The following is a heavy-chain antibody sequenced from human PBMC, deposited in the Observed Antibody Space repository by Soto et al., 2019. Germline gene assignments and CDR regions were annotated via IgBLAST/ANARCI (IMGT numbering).Heavy chain of an antibody. Sequence: QVQLVQSGAEGKKPGSSVKVSCKASGGTFSSYAISWVRQAPGEGLERMGGSIPIFGTANYAQKLQDRVTINEAESTSTAYMELRSLRSTYTAVYYCARHADYWGYGMDVWGQGTTVTVSS. J-gene: IGHJ6*02. CDR1: GGTFSSYA. CDR2: SIPIFGTA. D-gene: IGHD3-16*01. CDR3: ARHADYWGYGMDV. V-gene: IGHV1-69*01.